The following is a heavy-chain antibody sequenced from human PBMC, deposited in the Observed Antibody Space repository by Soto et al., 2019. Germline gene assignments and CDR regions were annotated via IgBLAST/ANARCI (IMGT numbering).Heavy chain of an antibody. CDR2: INSDGSST. D-gene: IGHD6-19*01. CDR1: GFTFSSYW. J-gene: IGHJ4*02. Sequence: GGSLRLSCAASGFTFSSYWMHWVRQAPGKGLVWVSRINSDGSSTSYADSVKGRFTISRDNAKNTLYLQMNSLRAEDTAVYYCARDPEYSSGWCPYDYWGQGTLVTVSS. CDR3: ARDPEYSSGWCPYDY. V-gene: IGHV3-74*01.